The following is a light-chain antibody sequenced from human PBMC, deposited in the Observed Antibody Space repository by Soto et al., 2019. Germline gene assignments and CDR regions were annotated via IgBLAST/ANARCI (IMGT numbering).Light chain of an antibody. J-gene: IGKJ2*01. CDR2: GAS. Sequence: ESVLTQSPGTLSLSPGETATLSGRPSQSVSSSYLAWYQQNPGQAPRRLIYGASSRATGIPARFIGSGSGTDFTLIISRLGREGCVVYYCQQYCSKPHWSFGQGKQLEIK. CDR1: QSVSSSY. V-gene: IGKV3-20*01. CDR3: QQYCSKPHWS.